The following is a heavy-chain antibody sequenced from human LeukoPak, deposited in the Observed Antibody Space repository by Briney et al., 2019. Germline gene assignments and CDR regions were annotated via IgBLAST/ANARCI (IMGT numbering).Heavy chain of an antibody. CDR3: ARVSYCRSTSCYPDY. Sequence: ASVKVSCKASGYTFTGYYMHWVRQAPGQGLEWMGWINTNTGNPTYAQGFTGRFVFSLDTSVSTAYLQISSLKAEDTAVYYCARVSYCRSTSCYPDYWGQGTLVTVSS. V-gene: IGHV7-4-1*02. CDR1: GYTFTGYY. CDR2: INTNTGNP. J-gene: IGHJ4*02. D-gene: IGHD2-2*01.